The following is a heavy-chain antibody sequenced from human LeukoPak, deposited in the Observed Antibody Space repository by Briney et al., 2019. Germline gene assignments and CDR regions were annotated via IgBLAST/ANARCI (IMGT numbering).Heavy chain of an antibody. CDR2: IYTSGST. CDR1: GGSISGYY. CDR3: ARAYSRSYSHFDD. Sequence: NSSETLSLTCTVSGGSISGYYWSWIRQPPGKGLEWIGYIYTSGSTNYNPSLKSRVTISVDTSKNQFSLRLSSATAADTAMYFCARAYSRSYSHFDDWGQGTLVTVSS. D-gene: IGHD1-26*01. V-gene: IGHV4-4*09. J-gene: IGHJ4*02.